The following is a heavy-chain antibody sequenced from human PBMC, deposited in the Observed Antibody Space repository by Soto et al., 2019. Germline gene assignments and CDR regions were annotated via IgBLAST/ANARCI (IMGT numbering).Heavy chain of an antibody. CDR3: ARDRLRFGMDV. Sequence: EVQLLESGGGLVQPGGSLRLSCAASGFSFSDYSMTWVRQAPGRGLEWVSTLTPAGTTFYADSVKGRFTISRDNYRNTLYLQMNSLRAEDTAVYYCARDRLRFGMDVWGQGTTVTVSS. J-gene: IGHJ6*02. D-gene: IGHD5-12*01. V-gene: IGHV3-23*01. CDR2: LTPAGTT. CDR1: GFSFSDYS.